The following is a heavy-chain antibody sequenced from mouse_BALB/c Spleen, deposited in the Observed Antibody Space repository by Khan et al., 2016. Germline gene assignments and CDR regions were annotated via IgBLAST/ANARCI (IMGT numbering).Heavy chain of an antibody. J-gene: IGHJ3*01. D-gene: IGHD2-12*01. V-gene: IGHV1-9*01. Sequence: QVQLQQSGAELMKPGASMKISCKATGYTFSNYWIEWVRQRPGHGLEWIGEILPGSGHTNCNEKFRGKATFTAETSSNKAYMQLSSLISEDSAVYYCARNSDSYWFAYWGQGTLVTVSA. CDR2: ILPGSGHT. CDR3: ARNSDSYWFAY. CDR1: GYTFSNYW.